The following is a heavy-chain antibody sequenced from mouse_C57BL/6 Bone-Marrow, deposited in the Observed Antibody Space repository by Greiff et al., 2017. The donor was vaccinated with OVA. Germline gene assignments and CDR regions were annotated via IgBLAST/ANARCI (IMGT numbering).Heavy chain of an antibody. D-gene: IGHD2-5*01. CDR3: ARGSNYDYYAMDY. Sequence: DVKLVESGGGLVQPGGSLSLSCAASGFTFTDYYMSWVRQPPGKALEWLGFIRNKANGYTTEYSASVKGRFTISRDNSQSILYLQMNALRAEDSATYYCARGSNYDYYAMDYWGQGTSVTVSS. J-gene: IGHJ4*01. CDR2: IRNKANGYTT. V-gene: IGHV7-3*01. CDR1: GFTFTDYY.